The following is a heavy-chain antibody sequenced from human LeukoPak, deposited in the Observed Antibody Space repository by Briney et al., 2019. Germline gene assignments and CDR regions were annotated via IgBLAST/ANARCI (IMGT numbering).Heavy chain of an antibody. CDR2: IFYSGST. CDR1: GGSISTSNYY. CDR3: ARGPYSYDSSGAFDI. D-gene: IGHD3-22*01. J-gene: IGHJ3*02. V-gene: IGHV4-39*07. Sequence: SETLSLTCTVSGGSISTSNYYWGWIRQPPGKGLEWIGNIFYSGSTYYSLSLKSRVTISLDTSKNQFSLKLSSVTAADTAVYFCARGPYSYDSSGAFDIWGQGTMVTVSS.